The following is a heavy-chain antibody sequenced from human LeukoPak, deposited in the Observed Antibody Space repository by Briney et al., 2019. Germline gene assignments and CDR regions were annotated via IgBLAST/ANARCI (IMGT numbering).Heavy chain of an antibody. CDR3: AKDRANGAVRYYYMDV. CDR1: GFTFSSYG. J-gene: IGHJ6*03. CDR2: ISYDGNNK. D-gene: IGHD2-8*01. Sequence: GGSLRLSCAASGFTFSSYGMSWVRQAPGKGLEWVAVISYDGNNKYYADSVKGRFTISRDNSKNTLYLQMNSLTTEDTAVYYCAKDRANGAVRYYYMDVWGKGTTVTVSS. V-gene: IGHV3-30*18.